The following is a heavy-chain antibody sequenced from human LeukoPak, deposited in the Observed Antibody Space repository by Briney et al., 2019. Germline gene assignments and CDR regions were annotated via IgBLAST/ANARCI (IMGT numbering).Heavy chain of an antibody. CDR1: GYTFTSYA. V-gene: IGHV1-3*01. Sequence: ASVKVSCKASGYTFTSYAMHWVRQAPGQRLEWMGWINAGNGNTKYSQKFQGRVTITRDTSASTAYMELSSLRSEDTAVYYCARDYDILTGYHGYWGQGTLVTVSS. CDR3: ARDYDILTGYHGY. D-gene: IGHD3-9*01. J-gene: IGHJ4*02. CDR2: INAGNGNT.